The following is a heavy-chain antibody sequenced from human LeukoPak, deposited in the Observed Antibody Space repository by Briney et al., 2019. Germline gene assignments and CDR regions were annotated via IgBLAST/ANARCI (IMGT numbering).Heavy chain of an antibody. D-gene: IGHD2-15*01. CDR1: GYSINNYW. J-gene: IGHJ5*02. V-gene: IGHV5-51*01. CDR2: IYPADSDI. CDR3: ARQDYCSGGSCHPRFDP. Sequence: GESLKISCNGSGYSINNYWIGWVRQMPGKGLEGMGIIYPADSDIRYSPSFQGQVTLSAHKSSSTAYLQWSSLKASDTAMYYCARQDYCSGGSCHPRFDPWGQGTLVTVSS.